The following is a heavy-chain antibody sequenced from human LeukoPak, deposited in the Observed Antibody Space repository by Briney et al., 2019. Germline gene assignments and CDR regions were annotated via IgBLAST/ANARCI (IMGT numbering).Heavy chain of an antibody. V-gene: IGHV4-31*03. CDR1: GGSISVGDYY. CDR2: ISFSGST. CDR3: ARQTHRYVYGFDY. J-gene: IGHJ4*02. Sequence: PSETLSLTCTVSGGSISVGDYYWSWIRQHPEKGLEWIGYISFSGSTYYNPSLKSRVTTSVDTSKKQFSLKLGSAPGADPALYYCARQTHRYVYGFDYWGQGTLVTVSS. D-gene: IGHD5-18*01.